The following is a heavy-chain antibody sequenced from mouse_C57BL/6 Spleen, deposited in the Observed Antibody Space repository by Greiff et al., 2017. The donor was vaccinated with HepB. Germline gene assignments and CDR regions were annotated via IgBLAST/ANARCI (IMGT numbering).Heavy chain of an antibody. CDR3: ARLGGDY. D-gene: IGHD4-1*01. J-gene: IGHJ2*01. V-gene: IGHV1-69*01. CDR1: GYTFTSYW. Sequence: VQLQQPGAELVMPGASVKLSCKASGYTFTSYWMHWVKQRPGHGLEWIGEIDPSDSYTNYNQKFKGQSTLTVDKSSSTAYMQLSSLTSEDSAVYYCARLGGDYWGQGTTLTVSS. CDR2: IDPSDSYT.